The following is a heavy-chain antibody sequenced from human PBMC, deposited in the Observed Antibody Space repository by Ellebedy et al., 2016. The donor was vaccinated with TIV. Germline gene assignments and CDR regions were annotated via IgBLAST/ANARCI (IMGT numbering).Heavy chain of an antibody. V-gene: IGHV4-59*01. Sequence: PSETLSLTCTVSGGSISTYFWSWIRQPPGKGLEWIGYISYSGSTNYNPSLNSRVTISLDTSKNQFSLRLTSVTAADTAVYYCAGDGDLYNSGSYRAFDVWGQGTVVTVSS. CDR1: GGSISTYF. CDR2: ISYSGST. J-gene: IGHJ3*01. D-gene: IGHD3-10*01. CDR3: AGDGDLYNSGSYRAFDV.